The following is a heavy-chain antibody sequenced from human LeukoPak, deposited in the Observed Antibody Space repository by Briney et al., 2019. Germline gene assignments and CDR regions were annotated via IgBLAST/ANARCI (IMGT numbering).Heavy chain of an antibody. D-gene: IGHD4-23*01. J-gene: IGHJ3*02. Sequence: PGGSLRLSCTASAITFSNSWMSWVRQAPGKGLEWVANIKQDGSETNYVDSVKGRFTISRDNAKNTLYVQMNSLRAEDTAVYYCARDVGGNLGDAFDIWGQGTMVTVSS. CDR3: ARDVGGNLGDAFDI. CDR2: IKQDGSET. V-gene: IGHV3-7*01. CDR1: AITFSNSW.